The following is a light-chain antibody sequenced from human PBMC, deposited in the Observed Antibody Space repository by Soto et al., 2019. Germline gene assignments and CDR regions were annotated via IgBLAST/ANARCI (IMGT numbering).Light chain of an antibody. CDR1: SSNIGSNT. J-gene: IGLJ2*01. V-gene: IGLV1-44*01. Sequence: QSALTQPPSASGTPGQRVTISCSGSSSNIGSNTVNWYQQLPGTAPKLLIYSNNHRPSGVPDRFSGSKSGTSASLAISGLQSEDEADYYCAAWDDSLNGHVVFGGGTKVTVL. CDR2: SNN. CDR3: AAWDDSLNGHVV.